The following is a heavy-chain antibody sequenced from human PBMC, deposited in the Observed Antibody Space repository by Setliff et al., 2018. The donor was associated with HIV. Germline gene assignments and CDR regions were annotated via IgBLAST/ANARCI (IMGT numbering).Heavy chain of an antibody. J-gene: IGHJ3*02. CDR2: ISSSGSTI. CDR1: GFTFSDYY. CDR3: ARDRSVATIAFDI. V-gene: IGHV3-11*04. Sequence: PVGSLRLSCAASGFTFSDYYMSWIRQAPGKGLEWVSYISSSGSTIYYADSVKGRFTISRDNAKNSLYLQMNSLRAEDTAVYYCARDRSVATIAFDIWGQGTMVTVSS. D-gene: IGHD5-12*01.